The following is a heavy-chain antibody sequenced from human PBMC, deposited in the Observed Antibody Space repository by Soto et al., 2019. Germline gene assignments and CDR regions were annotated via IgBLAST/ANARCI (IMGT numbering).Heavy chain of an antibody. CDR2: INHSGST. CDR1: GGSFSGYY. J-gene: IGHJ4*02. CDR3: ACNRGLPEGPTVTTYDY. D-gene: IGHD4-17*01. Sequence: PSETLSLTCAVYGGSFSGYYWSWIRQPPGKGLEWIGEINHSGSTNYNPSLKSRVTISVDTSKNQFSLKLSSVTAADTAVYYCACNRGLPEGPTVTTYDYWGQGTLVTVSS. V-gene: IGHV4-34*01.